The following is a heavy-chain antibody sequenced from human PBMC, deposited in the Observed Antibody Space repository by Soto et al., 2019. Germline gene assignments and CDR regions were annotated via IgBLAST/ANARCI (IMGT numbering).Heavy chain of an antibody. J-gene: IGHJ4*02. CDR2: ISYDGSNK. CDR3: ARGSSDGYNFPFDY. D-gene: IGHD5-12*01. Sequence: GSLRLSCAASGFTSSSYAMHWVRQAPGKGLEWVAVISYDGSNKYYADSVKGRFTISRDNSKNTLYLQMNSLRAEDTAVYYCARGSSDGYNFPFDYWGQGTLVTVSS. V-gene: IGHV3-30-3*01. CDR1: GFTSSSYA.